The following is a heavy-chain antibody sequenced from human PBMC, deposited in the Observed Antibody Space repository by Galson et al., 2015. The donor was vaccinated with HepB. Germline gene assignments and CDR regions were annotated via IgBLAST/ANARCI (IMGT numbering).Heavy chain of an antibody. CDR2: IYPADSDT. J-gene: IGHJ6*02. CDR3: ARQKSFDSSGCCGMAV. CDR1: GYSFTDYW. V-gene: IGHV5-51*01. Sequence: QSGAEVKKPGESLKISCKGSGYSFTDYWIGWGRQMPGKGLEWMGLIYPADSDTRYSPSFQGQVTISADKSITTAYLQWSSLKASDTAMYYCARQKSFDSSGCCGMAVWGQGPRSPSP. D-gene: IGHD3-22*01.